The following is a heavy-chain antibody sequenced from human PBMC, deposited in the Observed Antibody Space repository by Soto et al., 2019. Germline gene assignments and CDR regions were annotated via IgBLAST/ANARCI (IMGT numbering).Heavy chain of an antibody. CDR1: GGSISSYH. Sequence: SETLSLTCTVSGGSISSYHWGWIRQPPGKGLEWIGYIYYSGTTNYNPSHKSRVTISVDTSKNQFSLKLSSVTAADTAVYYCARDQLFDYWGQGALVTVSS. D-gene: IGHD2-2*01. J-gene: IGHJ4*02. CDR3: ARDQLFDY. V-gene: IGHV4-59*01. CDR2: IYYSGTT.